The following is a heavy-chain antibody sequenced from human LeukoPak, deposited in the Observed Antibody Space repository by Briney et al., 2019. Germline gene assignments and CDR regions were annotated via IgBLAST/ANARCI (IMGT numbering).Heavy chain of an antibody. D-gene: IGHD3-3*01. CDR2: ISGSGGST. J-gene: IGHJ6*02. Sequence: PGGSLRLSCAASGFTFSSYAMSWVRQAPGKGLEWVSAISGSGGSTYYADSVKGRFTISRDNSKNTLYPQMNSLRAEDTAVYYCARDDGFPLEWFSHFSYYYYGMDVWGQGTTVTVSS. CDR3: ARDDGFPLEWFSHFSYYYYGMDV. V-gene: IGHV3-23*01. CDR1: GFTFSSYA.